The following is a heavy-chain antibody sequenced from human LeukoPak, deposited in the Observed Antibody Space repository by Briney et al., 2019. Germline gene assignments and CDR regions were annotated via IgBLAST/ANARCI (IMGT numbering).Heavy chain of an antibody. Sequence: GASVKVSCKASVYTFTGYYMHWVRQAPGQGLEWMGWINPNSGGTNYAQKFRGRVTMTRDTSISTAYMELSRLRSDDTAVYYCARTLWFGELDYWGQGTLATVSS. D-gene: IGHD3-10*01. V-gene: IGHV1-2*02. CDR3: ARTLWFGELDY. J-gene: IGHJ4*02. CDR1: VYTFTGYY. CDR2: INPNSGGT.